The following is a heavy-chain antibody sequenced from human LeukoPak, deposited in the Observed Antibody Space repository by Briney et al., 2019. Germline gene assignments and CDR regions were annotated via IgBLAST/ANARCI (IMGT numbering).Heavy chain of an antibody. J-gene: IGHJ6*01. V-gene: IGHV3-74*01. CDR1: GFTFRIYW. CDR2: INIDGSGT. Sequence: GGSLRLSCAASGFTFRIYWFHWVRKPPGKGLGWVSRINIDGSGTIYADSVKGRFTISRDNAKNTLYLQMNSLRAEDTAVYYCARVVPRGDYYGMDVWGQGTTVTVSS. CDR3: ARVVPRGDYYGMDV.